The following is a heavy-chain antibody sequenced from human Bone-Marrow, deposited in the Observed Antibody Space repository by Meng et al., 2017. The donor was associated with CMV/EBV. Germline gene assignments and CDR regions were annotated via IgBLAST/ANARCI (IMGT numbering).Heavy chain of an antibody. CDR3: AREKYSGSYYYGMEV. CDR2: INPNSGGT. CDR1: GYTFTGYY. Sequence: ASVKVSCKASGYTFTGYYMHWVRQAPGQGLEWMGWINPNSGGTNYAQKFQGRVTMTRDTSISTAYMELSRLRSDDTAVYYCAREKYSGSYYYGMEVWGRGTTVTVSS. J-gene: IGHJ6*02. V-gene: IGHV1-2*02. D-gene: IGHD1-26*01.